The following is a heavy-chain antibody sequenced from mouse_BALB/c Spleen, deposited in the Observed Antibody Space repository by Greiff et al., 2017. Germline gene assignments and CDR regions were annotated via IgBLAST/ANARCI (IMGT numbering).Heavy chain of an antibody. CDR3: ARYPYGYDYYAMDY. CDR1: GYTFSSYW. V-gene: IGHV1-9*01. CDR2: ILPGSGST. J-gene: IGHJ4*01. D-gene: IGHD1-2*01. Sequence: QVQLQQSGAELMKPGASVKISCKATGYTFSSYWIEWVKQRPGHGLEWIGEILPGSGSTNYNEKFKGKATFTADTSSNTAYMQLSSLTSEDSAVYYCARYPYGYDYYAMDYWGQGTSVTVSS.